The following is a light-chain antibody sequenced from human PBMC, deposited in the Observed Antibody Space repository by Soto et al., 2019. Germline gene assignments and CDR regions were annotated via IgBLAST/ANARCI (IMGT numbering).Light chain of an antibody. J-gene: IGKJ3*01. CDR3: QNYNGPPFT. V-gene: IGKV1-27*01. CDR2: GAS. CDR1: QGIANY. Sequence: DIQMTQSPSSLAASVGDRVTISCRASQGIANYLAWYQQKPGKVPKLLIYGASTLQSGVSSRFTGSGSGTDFTLTISSLQPEDVATYYCQNYNGPPFTFGPGTKVGIK.